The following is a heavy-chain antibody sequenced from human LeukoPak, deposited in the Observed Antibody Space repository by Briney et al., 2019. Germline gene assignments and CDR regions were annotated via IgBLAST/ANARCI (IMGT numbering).Heavy chain of an antibody. J-gene: IGHJ4*02. CDR3: ARDKDMITFGGVIVRGYFDY. CDR2: INPSGGST. Sequence: ASVKVSCKASGYTFTSYYMHWVRQAPGQGLEWVGIINPSGGSTSYAQKFQGRVTMTRDTSTSTVYMELGSLRSEDTAVYYCARDKDMITFGGVIVRGYFDYWGQGTLVTVSS. V-gene: IGHV1-46*01. D-gene: IGHD3-16*02. CDR1: GYTFTSYY.